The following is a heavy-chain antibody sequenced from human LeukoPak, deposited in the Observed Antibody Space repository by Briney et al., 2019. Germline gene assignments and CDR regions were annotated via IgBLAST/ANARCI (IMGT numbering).Heavy chain of an antibody. CDR1: GFTFSSYS. D-gene: IGHD2-15*01. J-gene: IGHJ4*02. Sequence: GGSLRLSCAASGFTFSSYSMNWVRQAPGKGLEWVSSISSSSSYIYYADSVKGRLTISRDNAKNSLYLQMNSLRAEDTAVYYCAATRKGVVAATTHWGQGTLVTVSS. CDR3: AATRKGVVAATTH. CDR2: ISSSSSYI. V-gene: IGHV3-21*01.